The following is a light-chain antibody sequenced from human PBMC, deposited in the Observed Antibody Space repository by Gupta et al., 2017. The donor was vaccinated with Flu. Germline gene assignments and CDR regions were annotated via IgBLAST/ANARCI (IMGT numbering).Light chain of an antibody. CDR3: QSFDDSGPACV. J-gene: IGLJ3*02. Sequence: VQWFALRHGRSPTPLVFEDNERPCGVPARFSGSIDRSYTSASLTLSNFQTEAEADYYCQSFDDSGPACVFGGGTKLTVL. V-gene: IGLV6-57*01. CDR2: EDN.